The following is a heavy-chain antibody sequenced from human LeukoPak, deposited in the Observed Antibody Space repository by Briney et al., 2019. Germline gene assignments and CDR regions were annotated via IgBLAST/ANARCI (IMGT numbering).Heavy chain of an antibody. CDR3: ARASRITILPGAFDI. D-gene: IGHD3-10*01. V-gene: IGHV4-4*07. J-gene: IGHJ3*02. CDR2: IYTSGST. Sequence: PSETLSLTCTVSGGSISSYYWSWIRQPAGKGLEWIGRIYTSGSTNYNPSLKSRVTMSVDTSKNQFSLRLSSVTAADTAVYYCARASRITILPGAFDIWGQGTMVTVSS. CDR1: GGSISSYY.